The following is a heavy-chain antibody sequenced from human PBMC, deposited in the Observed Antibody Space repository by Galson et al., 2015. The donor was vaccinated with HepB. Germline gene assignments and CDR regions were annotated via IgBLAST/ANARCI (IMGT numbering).Heavy chain of an antibody. CDR1: GFSFSDYY. CDR3: ARRPIKYCSGGRCYPFYYYGMDV. CDR2: ISSSDSTI. Sequence: SLRLSCAASGFSFSDYYMSWIRQAPGKGLEWVSYISSSDSTIYYADSVKGRFTISRDNAKNSLYLQMNSLRAEDTAVYYCARRPIKYCSGGRCYPFYYYGMDVWGQGTTVTVSS. D-gene: IGHD2-15*01. J-gene: IGHJ6*02. V-gene: IGHV3-11*01.